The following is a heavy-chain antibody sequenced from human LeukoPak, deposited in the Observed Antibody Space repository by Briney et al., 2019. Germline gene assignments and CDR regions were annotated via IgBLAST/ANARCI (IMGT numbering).Heavy chain of an antibody. CDR2: ISPYDGAT. J-gene: IGHJ4*02. Sequence: ASVKVSCKASGYTFTTYGITWIRQAPGQGLEWLGWISPYDGATEYAQNLQDRVPMTIDTPTNTAYIEVRSLKSDDTAVYYCARDTDWNVDYWGQGTLVTVSS. D-gene: IGHD1-1*01. CDR1: GYTFTTYG. CDR3: ARDTDWNVDY. V-gene: IGHV1-18*01.